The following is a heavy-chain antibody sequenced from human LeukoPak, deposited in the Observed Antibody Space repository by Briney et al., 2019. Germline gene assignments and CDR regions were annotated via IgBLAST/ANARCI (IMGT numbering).Heavy chain of an antibody. Sequence: SETLSLTCTVSGGSISSYYWSWLRQPPGKGLEGFGYIYYSGSTNYNPSLKSRVTISVDTSKNQFSMKLSSVTAADTAVYYCARERVVDFESYYYYYGMDVWGQGTTVTVSS. CDR2: IYYSGST. J-gene: IGHJ6*02. D-gene: IGHD2-15*01. V-gene: IGHV4-59*01. CDR3: ARERVVDFESYYYYYGMDV. CDR1: GGSISSYY.